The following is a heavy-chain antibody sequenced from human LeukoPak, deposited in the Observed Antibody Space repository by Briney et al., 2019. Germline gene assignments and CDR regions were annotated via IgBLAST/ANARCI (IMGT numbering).Heavy chain of an antibody. CDR2: ISYDGGNK. J-gene: IGHJ4*02. CDR3: AKDPGASYYDSSGYYPSSIDY. Sequence: GGSLRLSCAASGFTFSSYGMHWVRQAPGEGLEWVAVISYDGGNKSYADSVKGRFTISRDNSKNTLHLQMNSLRAEDTAVYYCAKDPGASYYDSSGYYPSSIDYWGQGTLVTVSS. CDR1: GFTFSSYG. D-gene: IGHD3-22*01. V-gene: IGHV3-30*18.